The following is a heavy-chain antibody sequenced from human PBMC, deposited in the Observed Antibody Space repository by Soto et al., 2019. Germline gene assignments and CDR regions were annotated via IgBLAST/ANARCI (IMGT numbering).Heavy chain of an antibody. J-gene: IGHJ1*01. CDR1: GGSISSGDYY. V-gene: IGHV4-30-4*01. CDR2: IYYSGST. Sequence: SETLSLTCTVSGGSISSGDYYWSWIRQPPGKGLEWIGYIYYSGSTYYNPSLKSRVTISVDTSKNQFSLKLSSVTAADTAVYYCARGAGYCSGGSCYDGHFQYWGRGTLVTVSS. D-gene: IGHD2-15*01. CDR3: ARGAGYCSGGSCYDGHFQY.